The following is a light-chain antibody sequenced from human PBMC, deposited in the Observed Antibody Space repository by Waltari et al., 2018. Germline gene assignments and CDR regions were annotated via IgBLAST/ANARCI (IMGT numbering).Light chain of an antibody. CDR2: KVS. CDR1: QSLVQSDGNTF. V-gene: IGKV2-30*02. Sequence: DVVMTQSPLSLPVTLGQPASISCWSSQSLVQSDGNTFLNWVHQRPGQAPRRLIYKVSNRESGVPDRFSGSGSGTDFTLKISRVEAEDVGIYYCLQSSQWPYAFGQGTKLEIK. J-gene: IGKJ2*01. CDR3: LQSSQWPYA.